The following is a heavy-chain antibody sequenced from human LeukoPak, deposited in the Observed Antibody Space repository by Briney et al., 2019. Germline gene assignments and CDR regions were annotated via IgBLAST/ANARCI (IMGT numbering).Heavy chain of an antibody. CDR1: GFTFSNSA. Sequence: PGGSLRLSCAASGFTFSNSAMNWVRQAPGKGLEWVAVISYDGSTKYYADSVKDRFTISRDNSKNTLYLQMNSLRAEDTAVYYCAREAGYCSSSSCYPIYSDYWGQGTLVTVS. J-gene: IGHJ4*02. CDR3: AREAGYCSSSSCYPIYSDY. D-gene: IGHD2-2*01. V-gene: IGHV3-30-3*01. CDR2: ISYDGSTK.